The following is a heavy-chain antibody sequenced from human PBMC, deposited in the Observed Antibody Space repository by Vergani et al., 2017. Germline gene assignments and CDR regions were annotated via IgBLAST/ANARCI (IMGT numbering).Heavy chain of an antibody. Sequence: QVQLQESGPGLVKPSQTLSLTCTVSGGSISSGGYYWSWIRQHPGKGLEWIGYIYYSGRTYYNPSLKSLVTISVDTSKNQFSLKLSSVTAADTAVYYCARTTVNTYGMDVWGQGTTVTVSS. CDR2: IYYSGRT. CDR3: ARTTVNTYGMDV. D-gene: IGHD4-17*01. V-gene: IGHV4-31*01. CDR1: GGSISSGGYY. J-gene: IGHJ6*02.